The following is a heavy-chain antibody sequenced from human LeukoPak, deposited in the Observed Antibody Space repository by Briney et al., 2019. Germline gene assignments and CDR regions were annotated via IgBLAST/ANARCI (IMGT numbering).Heavy chain of an antibody. J-gene: IGHJ6*02. Sequence: GGSLRLSCAASGFTFSSYSMNWVRQAPGKGLEWVSSISSSSSYIYYADSVKGRFTISRDNAKNSLYLQMNSLRAEDTAVYYCARDSVAGDYYYYGMGVWGQGTTVTVSS. CDR3: ARDSVAGDYYYYGMGV. V-gene: IGHV3-21*01. CDR1: GFTFSSYS. CDR2: ISSSSSYI. D-gene: IGHD6-19*01.